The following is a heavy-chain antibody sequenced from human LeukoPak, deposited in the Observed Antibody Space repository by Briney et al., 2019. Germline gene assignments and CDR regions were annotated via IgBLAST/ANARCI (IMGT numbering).Heavy chain of an antibody. CDR3: ARGLLQWLVYYYYYMDV. J-gene: IGHJ6*03. CDR2: MNPNSGNT. D-gene: IGHD6-19*01. V-gene: IGHV1-8*01. CDR1: GYTFTSYD. Sequence: ASVKVSCKASGYTFTSYDINWVRQATGQGLELMGWMNPNSGNTGYAQKFQGRVTMTRNTSISTAYMELSSLRSEDTAVYYCARGLLQWLVYYYYYMDVWGKGTTVTVSS.